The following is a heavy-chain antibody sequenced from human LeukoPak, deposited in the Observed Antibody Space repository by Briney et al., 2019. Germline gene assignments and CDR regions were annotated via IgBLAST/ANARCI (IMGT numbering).Heavy chain of an antibody. D-gene: IGHD3-10*01. CDR2: MNPNSGNT. J-gene: IGHJ4*02. CDR1: GYTFTSYD. CDR3: AIKEWFGELLFDY. Sequence: ASVKVSCKASGYTFTSYDINWVRQATGQGLEWMGWMNPNSGNTGYAQKLQGRVTMTTDTSTSTAYMELRSPRSDDTAVYYCAIKEWFGELLFDYWGQGTLVTVSS. V-gene: IGHV1-8*01.